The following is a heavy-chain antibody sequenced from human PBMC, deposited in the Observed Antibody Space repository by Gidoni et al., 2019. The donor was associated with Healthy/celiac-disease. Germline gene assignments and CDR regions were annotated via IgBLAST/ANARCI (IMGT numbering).Heavy chain of an antibody. CDR1: GFSLSTSGVG. D-gene: IGHD1-26*01. J-gene: IGHJ4*02. CDR2: IYWNDDK. V-gene: IGHV2-5*01. CDR3: AHRTRELLFDY. Sequence: QITLKESGPTLVKPTQTLTLTCTFSGFSLSTSGVGVGWIRQPPGKALEWLALIYWNDDKRYSPSLKSRLTITKDTSKNQLVLTMTNMDPVDTATYYCAHRTRELLFDYWGQGTLVTVSS.